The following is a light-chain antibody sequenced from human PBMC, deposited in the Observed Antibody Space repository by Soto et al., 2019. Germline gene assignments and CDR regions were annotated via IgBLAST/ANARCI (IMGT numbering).Light chain of an antibody. J-gene: IGLJ2*01. CDR1: SSDVGSYNL. CDR3: CSYAGSVV. V-gene: IGLV2-23*01. CDR2: EGS. Sequence: QSALTQPASVSGSPGQSITISCTGTSSDVGSYNLVSWYQQHPGKAPKLMIYEGSKRPSGVSNRFSGSKSGNTASLTIYGLQDADEADYYCCSYAGSVVFGGGTKLTVL.